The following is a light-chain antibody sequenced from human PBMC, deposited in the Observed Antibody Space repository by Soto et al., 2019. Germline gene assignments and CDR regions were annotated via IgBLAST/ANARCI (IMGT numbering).Light chain of an antibody. J-gene: IGKJ2*01. Sequence: DIPVTQSPSSLSASVGDRVEITCRASQSITTYLNWYQQKPGKAPHLVVKSASTLQDGVPSRFSGSGSGTDFALTISSLQPEDLGTYYCQQSYSIPHTFGQGTKLEIK. V-gene: IGKV1-39*01. CDR2: SAS. CDR3: QQSYSIPHT. CDR1: QSITTY.